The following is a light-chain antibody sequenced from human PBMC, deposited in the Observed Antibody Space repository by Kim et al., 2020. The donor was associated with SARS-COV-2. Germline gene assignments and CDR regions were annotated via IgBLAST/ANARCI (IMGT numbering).Light chain of an antibody. Sequence: QSITISCTGTSSAVGGYSYVSWYQQHPGKAPKLMIYDVSKRPSGVSNRFSGSKSGNTASLTISGLQAEDEADYYGSSYTSSSTYWVFGGGTQLTVL. CDR1: SSAVGGYSY. CDR2: DVS. CDR3: SSYTSSSTYWV. V-gene: IGLV2-14*04. J-gene: IGLJ3*02.